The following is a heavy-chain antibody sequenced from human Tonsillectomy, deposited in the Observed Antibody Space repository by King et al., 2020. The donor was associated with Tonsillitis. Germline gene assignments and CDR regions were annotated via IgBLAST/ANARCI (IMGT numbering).Heavy chain of an antibody. J-gene: IGHJ4*02. D-gene: IGHD3-16*01. CDR3: AKNSPFGDY. V-gene: IGHV3-30*18. CDR2: ISYDGNNK. CDR1: GFTFSSYG. Sequence: HVQLVESGGGVVQPGRSLRLSCAASGFTFSSYGIHWVRQAPGKGLEWVAVISYDGNNKYYADSVKGRFTISRDNSTNTLYLQMNSLGAEDTAVYYCAKNSPFGDYWGQGTLVTVSS.